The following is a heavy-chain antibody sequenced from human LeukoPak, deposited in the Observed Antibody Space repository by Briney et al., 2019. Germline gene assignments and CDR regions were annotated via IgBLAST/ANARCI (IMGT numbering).Heavy chain of an antibody. Sequence: GGSLRLSCAASGFTFSSYGMHWVRRAPGKGLEYISYISGIGTTMYHADSVKGRFTISRDNAKNSVFLQMNSLRIEDTAVYYCARDVSYTSGNFDYWGQGTLVSVSS. CDR1: GFTFSSYG. CDR2: ISGIGTTM. V-gene: IGHV3-48*04. J-gene: IGHJ4*02. D-gene: IGHD6-19*01. CDR3: ARDVSYTSGNFDY.